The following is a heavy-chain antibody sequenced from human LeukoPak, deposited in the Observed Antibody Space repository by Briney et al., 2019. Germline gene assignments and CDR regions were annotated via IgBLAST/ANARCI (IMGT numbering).Heavy chain of an antibody. CDR3: AREVVVVVPAATRIFPY. CDR1: GYTFTGYY. CDR2: INPNSGGT. D-gene: IGHD2-2*01. Sequence: ASVKVSCKASGYTFTGYYMHWVRQAPGQGLEWMGWINPNSGGTNYAQKFQGRVTMTRDKSISTAYMELSRLRSDDTAVYYCAREVVVVVPAATRIFPYWGQGTLVTVSS. J-gene: IGHJ4*02. V-gene: IGHV1-2*02.